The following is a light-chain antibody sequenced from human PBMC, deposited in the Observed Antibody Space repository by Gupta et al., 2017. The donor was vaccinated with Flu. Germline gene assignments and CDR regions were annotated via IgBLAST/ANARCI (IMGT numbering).Light chain of an antibody. Sequence: DIVMPQSPASLAVSLGERVTINCKSSQSVLYSINNKNYFAWYQQKPGQPPKLLIYWASTRESGVPDRFSGSGSGTDFTLTISSLQAEDVAVYYCQQYLSPPYTFGQGTKLEIK. CDR2: WAS. J-gene: IGKJ2*01. V-gene: IGKV4-1*01. CDR3: QQYLSPPYT. CDR1: QSVLYSINNKNY.